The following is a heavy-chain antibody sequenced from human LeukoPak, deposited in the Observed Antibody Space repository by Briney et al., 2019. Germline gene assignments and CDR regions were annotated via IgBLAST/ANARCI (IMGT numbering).Heavy chain of an antibody. Sequence: ASVKVSCKASGYTFTSYGISWVRQAPGHGLEWMGWISAYNGNTNYAQKLQGRVTMTTDTSTSTAYMELRSLRSDDTAVYYCAREEGYCSSTSCSIIDYWGQGTLVTVSS. J-gene: IGHJ4*02. V-gene: IGHV1-18*01. CDR2: ISAYNGNT. CDR3: AREEGYCSSTSCSIIDY. D-gene: IGHD2-2*01. CDR1: GYTFTSYG.